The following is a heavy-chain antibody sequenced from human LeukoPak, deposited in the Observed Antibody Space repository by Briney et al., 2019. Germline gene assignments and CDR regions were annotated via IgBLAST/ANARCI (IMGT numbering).Heavy chain of an antibody. D-gene: IGHD6-25*01. Sequence: ASVKVSCKASGYTFTSYYMHWVRQAPGQGLEWMGIINPSGGSTSYAQKFQGRVTMTRDTSISTAYMELSRLRSDDTAVYYCARPRGRDYYYGMDVWGQGTTVTVSS. CDR2: INPSGGST. CDR3: ARPRGRDYYYGMDV. V-gene: IGHV1-46*01. J-gene: IGHJ6*02. CDR1: GYTFTSYY.